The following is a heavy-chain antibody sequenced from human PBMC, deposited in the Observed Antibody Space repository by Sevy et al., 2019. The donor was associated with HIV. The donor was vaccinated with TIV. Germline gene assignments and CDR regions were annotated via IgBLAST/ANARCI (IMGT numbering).Heavy chain of an antibody. Sequence: ASVKVSCKASGYIFTSYGISWVRQAPRQGLEWMGWINGHNGNTNYVQNLQGRVTMTTDTSTNTHYMELRSLRSDDTAVYYCARDGYDGSGYQRGLFDFWGQGTLVTVS. D-gene: IGHD3-22*01. CDR1: GYIFTSYG. J-gene: IGHJ4*02. CDR3: ARDGYDGSGYQRGLFDF. CDR2: INGHNGNT. V-gene: IGHV1-18*01.